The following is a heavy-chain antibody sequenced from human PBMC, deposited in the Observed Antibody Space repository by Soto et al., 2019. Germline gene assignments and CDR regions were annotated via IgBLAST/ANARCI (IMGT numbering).Heavy chain of an antibody. CDR1: VYSFTNDW. CDR3: ARQIYDSDTGPNFQYYFDS. V-gene: IGHV5-10-1*01. CDR2: IDPSDSQT. J-gene: IGHJ4*02. D-gene: IGHD3-22*01. Sequence: RWEARKLSCNGSVYSFTNDWVTWVRPKPVKGLEWMGRIDPSDSQTYYSPSFRGHVTISVTKSITTVFLQWSSLRASGTAMYYCARQIYDSDTGPNFQYYFDSWGQGTPVTVSS.